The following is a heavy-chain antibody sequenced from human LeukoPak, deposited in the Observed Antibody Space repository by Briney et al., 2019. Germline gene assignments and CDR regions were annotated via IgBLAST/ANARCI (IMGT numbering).Heavy chain of an antibody. J-gene: IGHJ4*02. D-gene: IGHD3-10*01. V-gene: IGHV4-34*01. CDR1: GGSISSYY. Sequence: SETLSLTCTVSGGSISSYYWSWIRQPPGKGLEWIGEINHSGSTNYNPSLKSRVTISVDTSKNQFSLKLSSVTAADTAVYYCARGVRLLWFGESRKFDYWGQGTLVTVSS. CDR2: INHSGST. CDR3: ARGVRLLWFGESRKFDY.